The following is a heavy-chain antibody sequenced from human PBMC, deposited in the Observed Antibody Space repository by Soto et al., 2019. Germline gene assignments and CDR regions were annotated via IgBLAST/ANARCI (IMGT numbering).Heavy chain of an antibody. CDR1: GFTFSAYG. V-gene: IGHV3-30*18. CDR3: AKEIQVAGDLDY. CDR2: ISSDGETT. D-gene: IGHD6-19*01. Sequence: GGSLRLSCVAPGFTFSAYGIHWVRQAPGKGLEWVGVISSDGETTYYADSVKGRFTISRDNWKNTLYLQMDSLRPEDTAVYYCAKEIQVAGDLDYWGHGTLVTVSS. J-gene: IGHJ4*01.